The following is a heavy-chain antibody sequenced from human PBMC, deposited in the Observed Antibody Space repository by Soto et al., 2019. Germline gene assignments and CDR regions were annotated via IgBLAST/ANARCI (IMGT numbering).Heavy chain of an antibody. CDR3: TTGSVEGF. D-gene: IGHD2-15*01. J-gene: IGHJ6*02. Sequence: DVQLVDSGGGLSRLGGSLSLSCEASGFGVIKAWWNWARKAPGKGLEWVGLIKTRAEGETTIYAAPVKGRFTISRDDSKNTLYLQMNSLKTEDTAVYYCTTGSVEGFWGQGTTVTVSS. V-gene: IGHV3-15*07. CDR2: IKTRAEGETT. CDR1: GFGVIKAW.